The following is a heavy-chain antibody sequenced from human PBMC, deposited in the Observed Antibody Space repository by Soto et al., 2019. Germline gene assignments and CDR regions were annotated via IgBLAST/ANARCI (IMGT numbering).Heavy chain of an antibody. D-gene: IGHD2-8*02. CDR1: GGSFSGYD. CDR2: INHSGST. V-gene: IGHV4-34*01. J-gene: IGHJ4*02. CDR3: ARGQSSLLLDC. Sequence: SETLSLTCAVYGGSFSGYDWSWIRQPPGKGLEWIGEINHSGSTNYNPSLKSRVTISVDTSKNQFSLKLSSVTAADTAVYYCARGQSSLLLDCWGQGVLVTVSS.